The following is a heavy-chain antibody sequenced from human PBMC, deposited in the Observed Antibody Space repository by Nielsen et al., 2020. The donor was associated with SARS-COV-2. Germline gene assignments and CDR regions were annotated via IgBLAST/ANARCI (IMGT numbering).Heavy chain of an antibody. CDR2: ISYDGSNK. Sequence: VRQAPGKGLEWVAVISYDGSNKYYADSVKGRFTTSRDNSKNTLYLQMNSLRAEDTAVYYCASHVLRYFDWLPSDSSGDAFDIWGQGTMVTVSS. CDR3: ASHVLRYFDWLPSDSSGDAFDI. V-gene: IGHV3-30*03. J-gene: IGHJ3*02. D-gene: IGHD3-9*01.